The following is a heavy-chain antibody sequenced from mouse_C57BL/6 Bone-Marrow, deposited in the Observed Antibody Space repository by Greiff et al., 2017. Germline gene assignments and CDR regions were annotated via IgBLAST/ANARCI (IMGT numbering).Heavy chain of an antibody. V-gene: IGHV1-81*01. CDR2: IYPRSGNT. CDR3: ARFPIYYYGSAWFAY. Sequence: VQLQQSGAELARPGASVKLSCKASGYTFTSYGISWVKQRTGQGLEWIGEIYPRSGNTYYNEKFKGKATLTADISSSTAYMELRSLTSEDSAVYFCARFPIYYYGSAWFAYWGQGTLVTVSA. J-gene: IGHJ3*01. D-gene: IGHD1-1*01. CDR1: GYTFTSYG.